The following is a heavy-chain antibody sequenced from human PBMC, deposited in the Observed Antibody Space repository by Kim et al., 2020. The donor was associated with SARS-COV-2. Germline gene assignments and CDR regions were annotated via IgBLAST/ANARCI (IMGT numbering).Heavy chain of an antibody. J-gene: IGHJ6*02. V-gene: IGHV3-21*01. Sequence: GGSLRLSCAASGFTFSSYSMNWVRQAPGKGLEWVSSISSSSSYIYYADSVKGRFTISRDNAKNSLYLQMNSLRAEDTAVYYCARDGVAAAGTRYYGMDVWGQGTTVTVSS. CDR2: ISSSSSYI. CDR3: ARDGVAAAGTRYYGMDV. CDR1: GFTFSSYS. D-gene: IGHD6-13*01.